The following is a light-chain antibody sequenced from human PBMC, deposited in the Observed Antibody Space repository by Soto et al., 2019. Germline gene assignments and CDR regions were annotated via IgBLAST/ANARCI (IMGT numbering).Light chain of an antibody. V-gene: IGKV3-11*01. CDR1: QSVGDY. Sequence: EIVLTQSPATLSLSPGERATLSCRASQSVGDYIAWYQQKPGQAPRLIIYDTFIRATGVPARFSGDGSGTDFTLTISSLEPEDFAVYYCQQRTKWLTFGGGTKVVIK. J-gene: IGKJ4*01. CDR3: QQRTKWLT. CDR2: DTF.